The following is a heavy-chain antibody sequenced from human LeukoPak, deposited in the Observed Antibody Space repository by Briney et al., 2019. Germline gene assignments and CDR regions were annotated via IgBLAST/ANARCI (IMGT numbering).Heavy chain of an antibody. D-gene: IGHD2-21*02. J-gene: IGHJ4*02. CDR1: GYTFTGYG. CDR2: ISAYNGNT. V-gene: IGHV1-18*01. Sequence: ASVKVSCKASGYTFTGYGISWVRQAPGQGLEWMGWISAYNGNTNYAQKLQGRVTMTTDTSTSTAYMELRSLRSDDTAVYYCAREGSPDVTAIPGFDYWGQGTLVTVSS. CDR3: AREGSPDVTAIPGFDY.